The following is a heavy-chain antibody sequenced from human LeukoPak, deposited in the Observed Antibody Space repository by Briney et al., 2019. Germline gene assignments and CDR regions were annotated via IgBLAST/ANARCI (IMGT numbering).Heavy chain of an antibody. CDR2: IYYSGST. J-gene: IGHJ3*01. V-gene: IGHV4-39*01. CDR3: AKAGVRYFDSSGLYAFGF. CDR1: GGSISSTGYC. Sequence: SETLSLTCAVSGGSISSTGYCWAWLRQPPGKGLEWIGTIYYSGSTYHNTSLKSRITMSVDTSRNQFSLKLSSVDAADTAVYYCAKAGVRYFDSSGLYAFGFWGQGTTVTVSS. D-gene: IGHD3-22*01.